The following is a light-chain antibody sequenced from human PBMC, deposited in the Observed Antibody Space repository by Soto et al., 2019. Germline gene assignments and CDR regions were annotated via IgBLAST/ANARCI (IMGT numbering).Light chain of an antibody. CDR3: QQRSNWPGLT. J-gene: IGKJ4*02. V-gene: IGKV3-11*01. CDR2: DAS. CDR1: QRVTSY. Sequence: EIVWTQSPATLSLSPGERATLSSRASQRVTSYLAWYQQNPGQAPRLLSSDASKRATDIPARFSGSGSETDFSLTSSSLVPEDFAVYYCQQRSNWPGLTCGGGTKVEIK.